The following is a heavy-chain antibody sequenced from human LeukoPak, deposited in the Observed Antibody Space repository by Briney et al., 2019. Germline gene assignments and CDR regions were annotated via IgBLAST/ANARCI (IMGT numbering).Heavy chain of an antibody. D-gene: IGHD3-22*01. J-gene: IGHJ1*01. CDR2: IYYSGST. CDR1: GGSFSGYY. Sequence: SETLSLTCAVYGGSFSGYYWSWIRQPPGKGLEWIGYIYYSGSTYYNPSLKSRVTISVDTSKNQFSLKLSSVTAADTAVYYCARGYSYYYDSSGYRPEYFQHWGQGTLVTVSS. V-gene: IGHV4-59*01. CDR3: ARGYSYYYDSSGYRPEYFQH.